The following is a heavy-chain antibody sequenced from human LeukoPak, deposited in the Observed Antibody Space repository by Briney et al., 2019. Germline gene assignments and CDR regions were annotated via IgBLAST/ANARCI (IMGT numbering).Heavy chain of an antibody. Sequence: GASVNVSCKAFGYNLTNYYVQWVRQAPGQGLEWMGDNNSSGGNQSYGQKFQGKITVAKEQYKNPVYMGLSHLRSEETATYYCARGAPTSRIGAGRFDYWGQGSLLTVAS. D-gene: IGHD5-12*01. V-gene: IGHV1-46*01. J-gene: IGHJ4*02. CDR1: GYNLTNYY. CDR2: NNSSGGNQ. CDR3: ARGAPTSRIGAGRFDY.